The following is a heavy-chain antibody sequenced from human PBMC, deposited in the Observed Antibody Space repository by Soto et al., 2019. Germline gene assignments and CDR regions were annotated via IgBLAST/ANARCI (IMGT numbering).Heavy chain of an antibody. CDR1: GITFSNYM. Sequence: EVQVLESGGGLVQPGGSLRLSCEASGITFSNYMMTWIRQAPGKGLEWVSTITAGGNGTYYADSVKGRFTMSRETSKNPLSLQMNSLTAEDTAVYYCAPHVYCSGGSCQYDAFAIRGKGTMVTVSS. J-gene: IGHJ3*02. CDR2: ITAGGNGT. D-gene: IGHD2-15*01. CDR3: APHVYCSGGSCQYDAFAI. V-gene: IGHV3-23*01.